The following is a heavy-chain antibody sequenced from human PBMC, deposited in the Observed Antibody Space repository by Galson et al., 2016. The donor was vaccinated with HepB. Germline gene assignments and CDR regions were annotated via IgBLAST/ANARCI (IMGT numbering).Heavy chain of an antibody. D-gene: IGHD3-3*01. Sequence: TLSLTCTVSGGSISSGDYYWSWIRQHTGKGLEWIGYISYSRSTYYNPSLKSRDTISVDTSKNQFSLKLSSVTAADTAVYYCARVGRLDFWSGFYVPPFDFWGQGTLVTVSS. CDR2: ISYSRST. CDR1: GGSISSGDYY. CDR3: ARVGRLDFWSGFYVPPFDF. V-gene: IGHV4-31*03. J-gene: IGHJ4*02.